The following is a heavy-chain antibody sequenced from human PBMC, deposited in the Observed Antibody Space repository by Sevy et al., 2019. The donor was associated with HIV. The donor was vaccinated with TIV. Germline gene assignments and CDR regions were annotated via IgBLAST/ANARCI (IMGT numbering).Heavy chain of an antibody. CDR2: IYYSGST. CDR3: ARGGGYCSSTSCYGSLDY. D-gene: IGHD2-2*01. V-gene: IGHV4-59*01. CDR1: GGSISSYY. Sequence: ETLSLTCTVSGGSISSYYWSWIRQPPGKGMEGIGYIYYSGSTNYNPSLKSRVTISVDTSKNQFSLKLSSVTAADTAVYYCARGGGYCSSTSCYGSLDYWGQGTLVTVSS. J-gene: IGHJ4*02.